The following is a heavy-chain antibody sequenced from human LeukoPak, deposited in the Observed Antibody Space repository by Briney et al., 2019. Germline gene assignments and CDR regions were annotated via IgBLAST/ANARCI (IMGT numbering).Heavy chain of an antibody. D-gene: IGHD3-22*01. Sequence: GGSLRLSCAASGFTFSSYSMNWVRQAPGKGLEWVSSISSSSSYIYYADSVKGRFTISRDNAKNSLYLQMNSLRAEDTAVYYCARTPVTMIVTAWDAFDIWGQGTMVTVSS. V-gene: IGHV3-21*01. J-gene: IGHJ3*02. CDR2: ISSSSSYI. CDR3: ARTPVTMIVTAWDAFDI. CDR1: GFTFSSYS.